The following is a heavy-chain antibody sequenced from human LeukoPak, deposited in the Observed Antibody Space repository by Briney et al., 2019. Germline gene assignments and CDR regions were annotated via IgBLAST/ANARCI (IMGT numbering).Heavy chain of an antibody. Sequence: SVKVSCKASGGTFSSYAISWVRQAPGQGLEWMGGIIPIFGTANYAQKFQGRVTITTDESTSTAYMELSSLRSEDTAVYYCAREKGPGGDVVVTAPLFDYWGQGTLVTVSS. J-gene: IGHJ4*02. D-gene: IGHD2-21*02. V-gene: IGHV1-69*05. CDR2: IIPIFGTA. CDR1: GGTFSSYA. CDR3: AREKGPGGDVVVTAPLFDY.